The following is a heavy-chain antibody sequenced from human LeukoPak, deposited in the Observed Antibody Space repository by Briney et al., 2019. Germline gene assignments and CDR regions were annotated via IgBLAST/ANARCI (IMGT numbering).Heavy chain of an antibody. J-gene: IGHJ6*02. CDR2: IIPIFGTA. V-gene: IGHV1-69*13. CDR1: GGTFSNYA. Sequence: SVKVSCKASGGTFSNYAISWVRQAPGQGLEWMGGIIPIFGTANYAQKFQGRVTITADESTSTAYMELSSLRSEDTAVYYCARWGPYGDYRLAYYYGMDVWGQGTTVTVSS. D-gene: IGHD4-17*01. CDR3: ARWGPYGDYRLAYYYGMDV.